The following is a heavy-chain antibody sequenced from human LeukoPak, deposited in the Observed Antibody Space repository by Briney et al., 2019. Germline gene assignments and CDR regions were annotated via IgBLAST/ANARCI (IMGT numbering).Heavy chain of an antibody. CDR3: ARPIGAIYYFDY. V-gene: IGHV3-23*01. D-gene: IGHD2-2*01. Sequence: GGSLRLSRAASGFSFSSYAMSWVRQALGEGLEWGSAFSGSGGSTYYAHSVKGRLTISRDNSKHTLYLQMNSLRAEDTAVYYCARPIGAIYYFDYWGQGTLVTVSS. J-gene: IGHJ4*02. CDR1: GFSFSSYA. CDR2: FSGSGGST.